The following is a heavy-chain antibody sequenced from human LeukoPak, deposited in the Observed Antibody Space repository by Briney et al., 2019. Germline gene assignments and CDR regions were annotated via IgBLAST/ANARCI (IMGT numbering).Heavy chain of an antibody. J-gene: IGHJ4*02. D-gene: IGHD5-24*01. CDR1: GYTFTSYD. CDR2: MNPNSGNT. CDR3: ARGKARDGYNYPGIFDY. Sequence: ASVNVSCKASGYTFTSYDINWVRQATGQGLEWMGWMNPNSGNTGYAQKFQGRVTMTRNTSISTAYMELSSLRSEDTAVYYCARGKARDGYNYPGIFDYWGQGTLVTVSS. V-gene: IGHV1-8*01.